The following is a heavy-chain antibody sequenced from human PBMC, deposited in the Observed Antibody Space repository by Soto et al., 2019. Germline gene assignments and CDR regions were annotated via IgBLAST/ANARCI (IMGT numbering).Heavy chain of an antibody. CDR2: IYYSGST. V-gene: IGHV4-61*01. CDR1: GGSISSSSYY. Sequence: NLSLTCTVSGGSISSSSYYWSWIRQPPGKGLEWIGYIYYSGSTNYNPSLKSRVTISVDTSKNQFSLKLSSVTAADTAVYYCARVPGTTVFDYWGQGTLVTVSS. J-gene: IGHJ4*02. CDR3: ARVPGTTVFDY. D-gene: IGHD4-17*01.